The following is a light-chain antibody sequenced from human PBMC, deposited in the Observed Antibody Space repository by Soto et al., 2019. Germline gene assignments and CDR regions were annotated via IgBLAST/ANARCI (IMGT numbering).Light chain of an antibody. CDR2: DAS. CDR3: QQYNSYPYP. CDR1: QSISSW. V-gene: IGKV1-5*01. J-gene: IGKJ2*01. Sequence: DIQMTQSPSTLSASVGVRVTITCRASQSISSWLAWYQQKPGKAPKLLIYDASSLESGVPSRFSGSGSGTEFTLTISSLQPDDFATYYCQQYNSYPYPFGQGTKLEIK.